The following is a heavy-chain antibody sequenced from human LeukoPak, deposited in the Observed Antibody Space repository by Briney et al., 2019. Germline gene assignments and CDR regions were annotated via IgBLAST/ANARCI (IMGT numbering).Heavy chain of an antibody. J-gene: IGHJ5*02. CDR1: GGSISSGSYY. Sequence: SETLSLTCTVSGGSISSGSYYWSWIRQPAGKGLEWIGRIYTSGSTDYNPSLKSRVTISVDTSKNQFSLKLSSVTAADTAVYYCARGMRSYNWFDPWGQGTLVTVSS. V-gene: IGHV4-61*02. CDR2: IYTSGST. D-gene: IGHD1-26*01. CDR3: ARGMRSYNWFDP.